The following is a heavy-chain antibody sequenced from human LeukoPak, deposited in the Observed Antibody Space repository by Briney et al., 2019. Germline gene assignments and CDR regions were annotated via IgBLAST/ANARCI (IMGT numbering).Heavy chain of an antibody. CDR3: ARAGTAMVRGGSNNWFDP. CDR1: GYTFTGYY. V-gene: IGHV1-2*02. Sequence: ASVKVSCKASGYTFTGYYMHWVRQAPGQGLEWMGWINPNSGGTNYAQKFQGRVTMTRDTSISTAYMELSRLRSDDTAVYYCARAGTAMVRGGSNNWFDPWGQGTLVTVSS. D-gene: IGHD3-10*01. CDR2: INPNSGGT. J-gene: IGHJ5*02.